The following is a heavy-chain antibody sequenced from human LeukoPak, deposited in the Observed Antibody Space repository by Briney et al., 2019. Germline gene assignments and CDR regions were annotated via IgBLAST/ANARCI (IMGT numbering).Heavy chain of an antibody. J-gene: IGHJ4*02. Sequence: PGGSLRLSCAASGFTFSAYAMTWVRQAPGSGLEWVSGISGNGGDTYYADSVKGRFTISRDNSKNTLYLQVNSLRAEDTAVYYCAKDRIVGIPPYSSTWYYFDYWGQGTLVTVSS. CDR1: GFTFSAYA. CDR3: AKDRIVGIPPYSSTWYYFDY. D-gene: IGHD2-2*01. V-gene: IGHV3-23*01. CDR2: ISGNGGDT.